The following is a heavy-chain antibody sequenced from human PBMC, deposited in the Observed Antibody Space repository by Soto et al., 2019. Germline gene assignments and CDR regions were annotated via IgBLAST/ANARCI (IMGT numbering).Heavy chain of an antibody. J-gene: IGHJ1*01. CDR3: ARRGETSGYDSEYFQH. Sequence: EASVKVSCKASGGTFSSYTISWVRQAPGQGLEWMGRIIPILGIANYAQKFQGRVTITADKSTSTAYMELSSLRSEDTAVYYCARRGETSGYDSEYFQHWGQGTLVTVSS. CDR2: IIPILGIA. V-gene: IGHV1-69*02. CDR1: GGTFSSYT. D-gene: IGHD5-12*01.